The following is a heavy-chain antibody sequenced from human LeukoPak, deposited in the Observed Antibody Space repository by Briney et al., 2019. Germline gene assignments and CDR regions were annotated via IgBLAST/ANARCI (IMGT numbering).Heavy chain of an antibody. Sequence: SETLSLTCTVSGGSISSSSYYWGWIRQPPGKGLEWIVNIYSSGSTYYNPSLKSRITISVDTSKNQFSLKLSSVTAADTAVYYCARHDSSGYYGDYWGQGTLVTVSS. CDR3: ARHDSSGYYGDY. D-gene: IGHD3-22*01. CDR1: GGSISSSSYY. V-gene: IGHV4-39*01. CDR2: IYSSGST. J-gene: IGHJ4*02.